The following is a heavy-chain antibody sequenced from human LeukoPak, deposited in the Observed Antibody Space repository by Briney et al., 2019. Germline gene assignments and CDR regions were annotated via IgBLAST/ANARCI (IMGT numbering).Heavy chain of an antibody. CDR1: GFTFSTFA. J-gene: IGHJ4*02. CDR2: ISWDGGST. Sequence: GGSLRLSCAASGFTFSTFAMIWVRQPPGKGLEWVSLISWDGGSTYYADSVKGRFTISRDNSKNSLYLQMNSLRTEDTALYYCAKDRGSSWYYFDYWGQGTLVTVSS. CDR3: AKDRGSSWYYFDY. D-gene: IGHD6-13*01. V-gene: IGHV3-43*02.